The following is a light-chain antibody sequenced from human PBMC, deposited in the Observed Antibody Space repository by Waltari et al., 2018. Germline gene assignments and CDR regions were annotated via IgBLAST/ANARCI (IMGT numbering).Light chain of an antibody. J-gene: IGKJ1*01. CDR2: AAS. V-gene: IGKV3-20*01. Sequence: EIVLTQSPGTLSLSPGYRATLSCRASQSISRFLAWYQQKPGQAPRLLIYAASSRATGIPDRFSGSGSGTDFSLTITRLEPEDFAVYFCQNHERLPAVFGQGTKVEIK. CDR3: QNHERLPAV. CDR1: QSISRF.